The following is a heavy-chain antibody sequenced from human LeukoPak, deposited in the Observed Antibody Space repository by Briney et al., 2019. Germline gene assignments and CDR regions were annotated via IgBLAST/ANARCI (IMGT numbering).Heavy chain of an antibody. V-gene: IGHV3-7*01. J-gene: IGHJ4*02. CDR2: IKEDGSEK. CDR1: GFIFTDYW. Sequence: GGSLRLSCAASGFIFTDYWMYWVRQAPGRGLAWVANIKEDGSEKNYVDSVKSRFTISRDNAKNSVYLQMNSLRVEDTAVYYCARGLPYFDYWGQGTLVTVSS. CDR3: ARGLPYFDY.